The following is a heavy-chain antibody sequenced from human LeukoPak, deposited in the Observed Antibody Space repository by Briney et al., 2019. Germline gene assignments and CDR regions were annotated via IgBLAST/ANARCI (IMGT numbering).Heavy chain of an antibody. CDR2: INHSGST. J-gene: IGHJ6*04. V-gene: IGHV4-34*01. CDR1: GGSFSGYY. D-gene: IGHD2-2*02. CDR3: ARGPVAYCSSTSCYTLETYYYYGMDV. Sequence: PSETLSLTCAVYGGSFSGYYWSWIRQPPGKGLEWIGEINHSGSTNYNPSLKSRVIISVDTSKNQFSLRLSSVTAADTAVYYCARGPVAYCSSTSCYTLETYYYYGMDVWGKGTTVTVSS.